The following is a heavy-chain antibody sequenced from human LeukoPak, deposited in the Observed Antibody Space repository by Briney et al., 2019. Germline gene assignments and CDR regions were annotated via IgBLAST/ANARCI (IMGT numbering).Heavy chain of an antibody. V-gene: IGHV4-30-4*01. D-gene: IGHD2-2*01. CDR3: AKNIVVVPAAPDAFDI. Sequence: SETLSLTCTVSGGSISSGDYYRSWIRQPPGKGLEWIGYIYYSGSTYYNPSLKSRVTISVDTSKNQFSLKLSSVTAADTAVYYCAKNIVVVPAAPDAFDIWGQGTMVTVSS. CDR1: GGSISSGDYY. J-gene: IGHJ3*02. CDR2: IYYSGST.